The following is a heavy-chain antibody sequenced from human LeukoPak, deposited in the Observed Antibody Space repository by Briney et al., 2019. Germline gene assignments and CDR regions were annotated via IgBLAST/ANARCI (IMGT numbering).Heavy chain of an antibody. D-gene: IGHD2-8*01. V-gene: IGHV3-30-3*01. CDR2: ISYDGSNK. CDR3: ARDPKWPPGY. J-gene: IGHJ4*02. Sequence: GRSLRLSRAASGFTFSSYAMHWVRQAPGKGLEWVAVISYDGSNKYYADSVKGRFTISRDNSKNTLYLQMNSLRAEDTAVYYCARDPKWPPGYWGQGTLVTVSS. CDR1: GFTFSSYA.